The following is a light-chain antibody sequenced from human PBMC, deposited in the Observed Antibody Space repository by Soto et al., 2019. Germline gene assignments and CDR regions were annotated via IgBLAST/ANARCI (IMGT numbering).Light chain of an antibody. CDR2: EVT. Sequence: QSVLTQPASVSGSPGQSITISCTGTSSDIGAYNYVSWYQQHPGKAPKLLIYEVTNRPSGVSDRFSGPKSGNTASLTISGLQAEDEADYYCSSYSSTTLVFGTGTKVTV. J-gene: IGLJ1*01. V-gene: IGLV2-14*01. CDR1: SSDIGAYNY. CDR3: SSYSSTTLV.